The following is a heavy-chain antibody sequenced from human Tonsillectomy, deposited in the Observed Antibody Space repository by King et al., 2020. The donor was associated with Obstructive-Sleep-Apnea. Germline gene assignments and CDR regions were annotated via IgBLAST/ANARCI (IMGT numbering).Heavy chain of an antibody. V-gene: IGHV3-21*01. J-gene: IGHJ6*02. CDR1: GFNFSSYS. D-gene: IGHD3-22*01. Sequence: VQLVESGGGLVKPGGSLRLSCGASGFNFSSYSLNWVRQAPGKGLEWVSSISGSSSYIYYADSVKGRFTLSRDNAKDSLYLEMNSLRVEDTAVYYCARDSGHYDGIGYSKYHYFYYGMDVWGQGPTVTVSS. CDR3: ARDSGHYDGIGYSKYHYFYYGMDV. CDR2: ISGSSSYI.